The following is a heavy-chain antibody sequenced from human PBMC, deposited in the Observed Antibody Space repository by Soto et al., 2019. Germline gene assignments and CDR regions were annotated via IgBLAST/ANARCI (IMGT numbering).Heavy chain of an antibody. CDR2: IKEDGSDK. CDR1: GFTFSSYW. D-gene: IGHD1-26*01. CDR3: ARVPLVGGATTDHYYYGMDV. Sequence: PGGSLRLSCAASGFTFSSYWMNWVRQAPGKGLEWVANIKEDGSDKYYVDSVRGRFTISRDNAKNSLYLQMSSLRAEDTAVYYCARVPLVGGATTDHYYYGMDVWGQGTTVTVSS. J-gene: IGHJ6*02. V-gene: IGHV3-7*01.